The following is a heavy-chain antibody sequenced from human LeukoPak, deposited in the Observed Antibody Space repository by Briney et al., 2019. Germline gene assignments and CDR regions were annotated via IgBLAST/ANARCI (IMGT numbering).Heavy chain of an antibody. CDR1: SGSISGYY. D-gene: IGHD2-2*01. V-gene: IGHV4-59*13. J-gene: IGHJ5*02. Sequence: SETLSLTCNVSSGSISGYYRTWVRQPPGKGLEWIGFIYYSGNTNYNPSFKSRVTMSVDTSMNELSLKMTSVTAADTAVYYCARMEEGLGICRSSGCYWLDPWGQGILVTVSS. CDR2: IYYSGNT. CDR3: ARMEEGLGICRSSGCYWLDP.